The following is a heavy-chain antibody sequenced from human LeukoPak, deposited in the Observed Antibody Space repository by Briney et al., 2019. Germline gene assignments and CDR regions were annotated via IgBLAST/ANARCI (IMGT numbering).Heavy chain of an antibody. D-gene: IGHD2-21*02. Sequence: PSETLSLTCAVSGGSISRSGYSWSWIRQPPGKGLEWIGYIYYTGSTYYNPSLKSRLTISLDTSKNQFSLKLSSVTAADTAVYYCARGRGFVVVTATPYYYMDVWGKGTTVTVSS. CDR3: ARGRGFVVVTATPYYYMDV. CDR2: IYYTGST. CDR1: GGSISRSGYS. V-gene: IGHV4-30-4*07. J-gene: IGHJ6*03.